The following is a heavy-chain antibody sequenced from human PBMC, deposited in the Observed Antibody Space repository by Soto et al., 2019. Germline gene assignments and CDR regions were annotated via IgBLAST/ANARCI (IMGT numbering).Heavy chain of an antibody. CDR2: IYYSGST. CDR1: GGSINSGDYY. Sequence: SETLSLTCTVSGGSINSGDYYWNWIRQPPGKGLEWIGYIYYSGSTYYNPSLKSRVTISIDTSKNQFSLKLNSVTAADTAVYYCARDGFFGRSSYFDYWGQGTLVTVSS. CDR3: ARDGFFGRSSYFDY. D-gene: IGHD3-3*01. V-gene: IGHV4-30-4*01. J-gene: IGHJ4*02.